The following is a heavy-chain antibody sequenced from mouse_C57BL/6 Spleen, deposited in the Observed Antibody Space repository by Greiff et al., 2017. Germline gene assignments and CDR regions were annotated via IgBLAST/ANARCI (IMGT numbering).Heavy chain of an antibody. D-gene: IGHD2-2*01. Sequence: QVQLQQPGAELVKPGASVKMSCKASGYTFTSYWITWVKQRPGQGLEWIGDIYPGSGSTNYNEKFKSKATLTVDTSSSTAYMQLSSLTSEDSAVYYWARSTMVTTLGYYAMDYWGQGTSVTVAS. CDR1: GYTFTSYW. CDR2: IYPGSGST. J-gene: IGHJ4*01. V-gene: IGHV1-55*01. CDR3: ARSTMVTTLGYYAMDY.